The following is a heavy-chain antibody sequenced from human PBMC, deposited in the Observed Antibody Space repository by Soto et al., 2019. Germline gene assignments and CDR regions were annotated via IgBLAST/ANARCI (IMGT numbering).Heavy chain of an antibody. D-gene: IGHD4-4*01. J-gene: IGHJ4*02. CDR1: GYTFTNYG. V-gene: IGHV1-18*01. Sequence: QVQLVQSGAEVKKPGASVKVSCKASGYTFTNYGITWVRQAPGQGLEWMGWMNTYNGNTNYAQKVQDRVTMTTYTXXXXXXXXXXXXXXXXXXXXXXXXXQTPTESDHWGQGTLVTVSS. CDR3: XXXQTPTESDH. CDR2: MNTYNGNT.